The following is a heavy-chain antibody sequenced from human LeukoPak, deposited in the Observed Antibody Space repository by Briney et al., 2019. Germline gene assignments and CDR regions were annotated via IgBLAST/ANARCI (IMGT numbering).Heavy chain of an antibody. Sequence: GGSLRLSCTASGFTFGDYAMSWVRQGPGKGLEWVGFIRSKAYGGTTEYAASVKGRFTISRDDSKSIAYLQMNSLKTEDTAVYYCTREPGIAVAGRNYWGQGTLVTVSS. CDR2: IRSKAYGGTT. J-gene: IGHJ4*02. D-gene: IGHD6-19*01. CDR3: TREPGIAVAGRNY. CDR1: GFTFGDYA. V-gene: IGHV3-49*04.